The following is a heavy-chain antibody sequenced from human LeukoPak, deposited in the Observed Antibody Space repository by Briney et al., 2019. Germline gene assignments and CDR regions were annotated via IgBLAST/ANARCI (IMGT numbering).Heavy chain of an antibody. Sequence: PGGSLRLSCAASGFTFSSYEMNWVRQAPGQGLEWLSYITSTGSTMYYADSVKGRFAVSRDNAKNSLYLQMNSLRAEDTAVYYCARDLGDYVGYDASDIWGQGTRVTVYS. CDR3: ARDLGDYVGYDASDI. V-gene: IGHV3-48*03. D-gene: IGHD4-17*01. CDR1: GFTFSSYE. CDR2: ITSTGSTM. J-gene: IGHJ3*02.